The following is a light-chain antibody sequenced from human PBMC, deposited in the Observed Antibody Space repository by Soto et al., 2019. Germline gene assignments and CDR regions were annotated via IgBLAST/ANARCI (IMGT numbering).Light chain of an antibody. J-gene: IGKJ1*01. CDR2: GAS. Sequence: EIVMTQSPATLSVSPGERATLSCRASQSVSSNLAWYQQKPGQAPRLLIYGASTRATGIPARFSGSGSGTEFTLNISSLKSEDFEVYYCKQYNTWPPWTFGQGTKVEIK. V-gene: IGKV3-15*01. CDR3: KQYNTWPPWT. CDR1: QSVSSN.